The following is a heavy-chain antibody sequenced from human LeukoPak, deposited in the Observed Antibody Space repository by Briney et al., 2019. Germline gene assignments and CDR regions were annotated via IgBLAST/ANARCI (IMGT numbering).Heavy chain of an antibody. CDR3: ATEHDYGDYISLIY. Sequence: SETLSLTCTGSGGSISSGSYYWSWIRQPAGEGLEWIGRIYTSGSTNYNPYLKSRVTISVDTSKNQFSLKLSSVTAADTAVYYCATEHDYGDYISLIYWGQGTLVTVSS. D-gene: IGHD4-17*01. J-gene: IGHJ4*02. V-gene: IGHV4-61*02. CDR1: GGSISSGSYY. CDR2: IYTSGST.